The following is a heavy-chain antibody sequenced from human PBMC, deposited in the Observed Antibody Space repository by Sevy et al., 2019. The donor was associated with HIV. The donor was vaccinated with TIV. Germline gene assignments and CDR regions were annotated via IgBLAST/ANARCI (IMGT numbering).Heavy chain of an antibody. CDR2: IYYSGKT. CDR3: ARVGFNWNDVDN. Sequence: SETVSLTCSVSGGSMNLYYWSWIRQPPGKGLEWIAYIYYSGKTNYNPSLKSRLTMSVDTSKNQFSLKLTSVTAADTAVYYCARVGFNWNDVDNWGQGTLVTVSS. CDR1: GGSMNLYY. V-gene: IGHV4-59*01. J-gene: IGHJ4*02. D-gene: IGHD1-20*01.